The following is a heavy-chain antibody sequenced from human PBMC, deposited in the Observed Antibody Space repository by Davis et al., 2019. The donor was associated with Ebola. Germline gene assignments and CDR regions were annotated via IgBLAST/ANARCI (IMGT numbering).Heavy chain of an antibody. D-gene: IGHD4-17*01. J-gene: IGHJ4*02. V-gene: IGHV4-34*01. CDR3: ARRVSTVTTYSADY. Sequence: MPSETLSPTGGVYGGSLSADYGGWIRQPPGKVLEWSGRIYYSGSTYYNPSLKSRLTISIDTSRSQFSLKLTSVTAADTAVYYCARRVSTVTTYSADYWGQGTLVTVSS. CDR2: IYYSGST. CDR1: GGSLSADY.